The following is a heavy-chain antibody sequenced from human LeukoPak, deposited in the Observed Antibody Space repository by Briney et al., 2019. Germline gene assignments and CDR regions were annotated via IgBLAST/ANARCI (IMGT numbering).Heavy chain of an antibody. CDR3: AKSDIVATIGGAFDI. CDR2: ISGSGGST. CDR1: VFIFSSYA. D-gene: IGHD5-12*01. J-gene: IGHJ3*02. V-gene: IGHV3-23*01. Sequence: PGGSLRLSCAASVFIFSSYAMSWVRQASGKGLEWVSAISGSGGSTYYADSVKGRFTISRDNSKNTLYLQKNSLRAEDTPVYYCAKSDIVATIGGAFDIWGQGTMVTVSS.